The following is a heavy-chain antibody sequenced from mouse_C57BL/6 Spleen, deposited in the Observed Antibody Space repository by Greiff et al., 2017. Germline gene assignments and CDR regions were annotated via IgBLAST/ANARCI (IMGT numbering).Heavy chain of an antibody. V-gene: IGHV5-17*01. D-gene: IGHD1-2*01. CDR3: ARPRLSYAMDY. CDR1: GFTFSDYG. J-gene: IGHJ4*01. CDR2: ISSGSSTI. Sequence: EVQGVESGGGLVKPGGSLKLSCAASGFTFSDYGMHWVRQAPETGLEWVAYISSGSSTIYYADTVKGRFTISRDNAKNTLFLQMTSLRSEDTAMYYCARPRLSYAMDYWGQGTSVTGSS.